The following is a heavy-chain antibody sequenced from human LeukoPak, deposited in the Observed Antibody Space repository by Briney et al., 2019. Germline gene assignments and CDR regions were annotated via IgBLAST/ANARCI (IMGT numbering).Heavy chain of an antibody. CDR2: INRRGHT. Sequence: GGSLRLSCAASGLTFDRFTIHWVRQTPGKGLEWVSLINRRGHTFYADSVKGRFTISRDNSRNSVFLQMNSLRPEDTALYYCVKDDYGPFDYWGQGTLVTVSS. V-gene: IGHV3-43*01. CDR3: VKDDYGPFDY. J-gene: IGHJ4*02. CDR1: GLTFDRFT. D-gene: IGHD3-16*01.